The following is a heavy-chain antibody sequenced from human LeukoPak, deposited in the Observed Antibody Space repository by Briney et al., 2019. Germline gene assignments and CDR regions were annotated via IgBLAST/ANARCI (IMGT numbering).Heavy chain of an antibody. CDR1: GYSFTSYW. Sequence: GESLKISCKGSGYSFTSYWIGWVRQMPGKGLEWMGIIYRGDSDTRYSPSFQGQVTISADKSISTSYLQWSSLKASDTAMYYCARHDPSCSSTSCYALWGQGTLVTVSS. J-gene: IGHJ4*02. CDR3: ARHDPSCSSTSCYAL. V-gene: IGHV5-51*01. D-gene: IGHD2-2*01. CDR2: IYRGDSDT.